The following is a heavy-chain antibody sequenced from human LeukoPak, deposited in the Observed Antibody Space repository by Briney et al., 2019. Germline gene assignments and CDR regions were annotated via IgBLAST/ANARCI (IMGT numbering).Heavy chain of an antibody. CDR1: GGSCTDYY. J-gene: IGHJ4*02. Sequence: SETLSLTCAVYGGSCTDYYWNWIRQPPGKGLEWIGEINHSGITHYNPSLKSRVTISADTSKNQFSLKLNSVTAADTAVYYCARGRIAARPSPQDYWGQGTLVTVSS. D-gene: IGHD6-6*01. CDR3: ARGRIAARPSPQDY. V-gene: IGHV4-34*01. CDR2: INHSGIT.